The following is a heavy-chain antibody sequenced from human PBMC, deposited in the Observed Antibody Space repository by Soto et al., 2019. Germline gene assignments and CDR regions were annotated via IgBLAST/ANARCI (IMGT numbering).Heavy chain of an antibody. CDR2: IKQDGSEK. V-gene: IGHV3-7*03. CDR3: ARAKRYYDSSGYPDY. CDR1: GFTLSSYW. J-gene: IGHJ4*02. Sequence: GGSLRLSCAASGFTLSSYWMSWVRQAPGKGLEWVANIKQDGSEKYYVDSVKGRFTISRDNAKNSLYLQMNSLRAEDTAVYYCARAKRYYDSSGYPDYWGQGTLVTVSS. D-gene: IGHD3-22*01.